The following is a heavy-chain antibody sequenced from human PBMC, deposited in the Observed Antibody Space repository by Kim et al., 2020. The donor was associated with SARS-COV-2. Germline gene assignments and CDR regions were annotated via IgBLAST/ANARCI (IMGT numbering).Heavy chain of an antibody. Sequence: SQTLSLTCAISGDSVASNSASWVWIRQSPSRGLEYLGRTYYRSKWYNDYAGSVKGRITINPDTSKNQFSLQLNSVTPEDMAVYYCARRATWKDGMDVWGQGTTVNVSS. CDR3: ARRATWKDGMDV. CDR2: TYYRSKWYN. V-gene: IGHV6-1*01. J-gene: IGHJ6*02. D-gene: IGHD1-1*01. CDR1: GDSVASNSAS.